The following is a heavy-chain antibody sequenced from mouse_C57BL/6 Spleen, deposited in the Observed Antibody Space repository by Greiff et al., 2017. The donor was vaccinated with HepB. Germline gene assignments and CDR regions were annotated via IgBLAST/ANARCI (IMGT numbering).Heavy chain of an antibody. CDR3: ASVDYSNYYCDY. J-gene: IGHJ2*01. D-gene: IGHD2-5*01. CDR2: IDPSDSYT. Sequence: QVQLQQPGAELVKPGASVKLSCKASGYTFTSYWMQWVKQRPGQGLEWIGEIDPSDSYTNYNQKFKGKATLTVDTSSSTAYMQLSSLTSEDSAVYYCASVDYSNYYCDYWGQGTTRTVSS. CDR1: GYTFTSYW. V-gene: IGHV1-50*01.